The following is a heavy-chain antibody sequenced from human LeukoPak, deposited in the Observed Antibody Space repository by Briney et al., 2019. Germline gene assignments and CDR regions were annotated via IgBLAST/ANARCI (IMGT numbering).Heavy chain of an antibody. CDR3: AREGSGYAYDY. CDR2: IYYSGST. J-gene: IGHJ4*02. Sequence: SETLSLTCTVSGGSISSSSYYWGWIRQPPGKGLEWIGSIYYSGSTYYNPSLKSRVTISVDTSKNQFSLKLSSVTAADTAVYYCAREGSGYAYDYWGQGTLVTVSS. V-gene: IGHV4-39*07. D-gene: IGHD5-12*01. CDR1: GGSISSSSYY.